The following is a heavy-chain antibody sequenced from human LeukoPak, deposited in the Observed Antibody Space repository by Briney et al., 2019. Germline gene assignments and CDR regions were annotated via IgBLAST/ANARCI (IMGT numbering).Heavy chain of an antibody. CDR1: RVTFSGYT. V-gene: IGHV3-21*01. CDR3: ARALYYDILTGYQTHTYYFDY. Sequence: GGSLRLSCTASRVTFSGYTMNWVRQAPGKGLEWVSSISSRSSDIYYADSVKGRFTISRDNARNALYPQMRSLRAEDTGVYYCARALYYDILTGYQTHTYYFDYWGQGTLVTVSS. J-gene: IGHJ4*02. D-gene: IGHD3-9*01. CDR2: ISSRSSDI.